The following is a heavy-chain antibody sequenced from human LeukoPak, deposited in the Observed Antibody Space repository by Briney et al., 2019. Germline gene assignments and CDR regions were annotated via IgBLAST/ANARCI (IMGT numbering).Heavy chain of an antibody. CDR3: ATSTAGRWYRDSHYFDY. V-gene: IGHV3-21*01. D-gene: IGHD4-23*01. CDR2: ISSSSRNI. CDR1: GLTFSTYS. Sequence: GGSLRLSCAVSGLTFSTYSMNWVRQAPGEGLEWVSSISSSSRNIYYADSLRGRFTISRDNAKNSLYLQMNSLRAEGMAVYYCATSTAGRWYRDSHYFDYWGQGILVTVSS. J-gene: IGHJ4*02.